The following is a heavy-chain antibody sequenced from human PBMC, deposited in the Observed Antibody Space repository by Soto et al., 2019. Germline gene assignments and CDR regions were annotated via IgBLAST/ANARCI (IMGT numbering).Heavy chain of an antibody. CDR2: IWYDGTNK. V-gene: IGHV3-33*01. D-gene: IGHD6-19*01. CDR1: GFTFSSYG. J-gene: IGHJ4*02. Sequence: LRLSCAPSGFTFSSYGMHWVRQAPGKGLEWVAVIWYDGTNKYYADSVKGRFTISRDNSKNTLYLQMNSLRAEDTAVYYCARDLGQWPLSYFDYWGQGTLVTVSS. CDR3: ARDLGQWPLSYFDY.